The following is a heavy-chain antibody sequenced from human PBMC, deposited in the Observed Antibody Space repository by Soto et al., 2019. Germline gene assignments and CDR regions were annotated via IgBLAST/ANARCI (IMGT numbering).Heavy chain of an antibody. V-gene: IGHV3-7*01. CDR3: ARDRGGNKGPHNWFDP. D-gene: IGHD2-15*01. CDR2: ISGSEK. Sequence: GGSLRLSCAASGFTFSSYAMSWVRQAPGKGQEWVSAISGSEKYYVDSVKGRFTISRDNAKNSLYLQMNSLRAEDTAVYYCARDRGGNKGPHNWFDPWGQGTLVTVSS. J-gene: IGHJ5*02. CDR1: GFTFSSYA.